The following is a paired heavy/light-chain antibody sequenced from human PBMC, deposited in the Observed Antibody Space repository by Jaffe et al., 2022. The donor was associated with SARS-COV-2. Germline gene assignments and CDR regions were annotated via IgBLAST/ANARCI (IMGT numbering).Light chain of an antibody. CDR1: QSINSY. V-gene: IGKV3-11*01. CDR2: DAS. Sequence: EIVLTQSPATLSLSPGERATLSCRASQSINSYLAWYQQKPGQAPRLLIYDASSRAVGIPARFSGSGSVTDFTLTISSLESEDSAVYFCHHLSSWPLTFGGGTRVEIK. J-gene: IGKJ4*01. CDR3: HHLSSWPLT.
Heavy chain of an antibody. CDR2: IDPGTGNT. D-gene: IGHD3-16*01. CDR3: ARDRFYEHFAWAGGPDY. J-gene: IGHJ4*02. V-gene: IGHV1-3*01. Sequence: QLVQSGAAVEKPGASVKVSCKASGYIFTSYAIHWVRLAPGQRPEWMGWIDPGTGNTKYSPKFQGRVTLTRDTSANSVSMELTSLRSEDTAVYYCARDRFYEHFAWAGGPDYWGQGTLVTVSS. CDR1: GYIFTSYA.